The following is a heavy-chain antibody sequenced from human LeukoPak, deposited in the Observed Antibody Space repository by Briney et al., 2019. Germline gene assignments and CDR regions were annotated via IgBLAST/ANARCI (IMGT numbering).Heavy chain of an antibody. J-gene: IGHJ4*02. CDR3: ARHRREEQLELFDN. Sequence: SETLSLTCAVYGGSFRGYYWSWIRQPPGKGLKWIGEINHSGSTNYNPSLKSRVTISVDTSKYQFSLKLSSVTAADTAVYFCARHRREEQLELFDNWGQGTLATVSS. CDR2: INHSGST. V-gene: IGHV4-34*01. CDR1: GGSFRGYY. D-gene: IGHD6-13*01.